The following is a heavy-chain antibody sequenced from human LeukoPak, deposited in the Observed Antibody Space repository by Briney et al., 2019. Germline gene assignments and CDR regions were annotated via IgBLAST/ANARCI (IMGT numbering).Heavy chain of an antibody. CDR3: ARDLGVPGQQLVSGYMDV. D-gene: IGHD6-13*01. CDR1: GFTFSSYG. CDR2: IWYDGSNK. V-gene: IGHV3-33*01. Sequence: GGSLRLSCAASGFTFSSYGMHWVRQAPGKGLEWVAVIWYDGSNKYYADSVKGRFTISRDNSKNTLYLQMNSLRAEDTAVYYCARDLGVPGQQLVSGYMDVWGKGTTVTVSS. J-gene: IGHJ6*03.